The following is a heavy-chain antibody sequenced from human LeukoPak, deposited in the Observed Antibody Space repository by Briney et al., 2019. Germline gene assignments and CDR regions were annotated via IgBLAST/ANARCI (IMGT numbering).Heavy chain of an antibody. D-gene: IGHD4-17*01. CDR1: GGSISSSSYY. V-gene: IGHV4-39*01. J-gene: IGHJ4*02. CDR3: ARHRSTTVTTGLDY. Sequence: SETLSLTCTVSGGSISSSSYYWGWIRQPPGRGLEWIGGIYYSGSTYYNPSLKSRVTISVDTSKNQFSLKLSSVTAADTAVYYCARHRSTTVTTGLDYWGQGTLVTVSS. CDR2: IYYSGST.